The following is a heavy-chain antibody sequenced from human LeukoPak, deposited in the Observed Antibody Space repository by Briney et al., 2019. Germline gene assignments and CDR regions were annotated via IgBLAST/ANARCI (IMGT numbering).Heavy chain of an antibody. CDR3: AKAYYEGGYNWFDP. CDR2: ISGSGGST. Sequence: GGSLRLSCAASGFTFNSYAMSWVRQAPGKGLEWVSAISGSGGSTYYADSVKGRFTISRDNSKNTLYLQMNSLRAEDTAVYYCAKAYYEGGYNWFDPWGQGTLVTVSS. V-gene: IGHV3-23*01. CDR1: GFTFNSYA. J-gene: IGHJ5*02. D-gene: IGHD3-22*01.